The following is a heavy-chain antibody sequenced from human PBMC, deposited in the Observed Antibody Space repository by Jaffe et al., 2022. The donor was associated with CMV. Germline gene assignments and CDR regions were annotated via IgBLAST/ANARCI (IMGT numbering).Heavy chain of an antibody. J-gene: IGHJ6*03. CDR2: IWYDGSNK. CDR1: GFTFSSYG. V-gene: IGHV3-33*08. Sequence: QVQLVESGGGVVQPGRSLRLSCAASGFTFSSYGMHWVRQAPGKGLEWVAVIWYDGSNKYYADSVKGRFTISRDNSKNTLYLQMNSLRAEDTAVYYCARDLCLDFWSGYYPLACYMDVWGKGTTVTVSS. CDR3: ARDLCLDFWSGYYPLACYMDV. D-gene: IGHD3-3*01.